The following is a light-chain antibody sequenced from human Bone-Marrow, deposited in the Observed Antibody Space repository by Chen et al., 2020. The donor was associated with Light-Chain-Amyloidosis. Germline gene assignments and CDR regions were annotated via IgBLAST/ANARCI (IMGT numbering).Light chain of an antibody. CDR2: RDT. Sequence: SYELTQPPSVSVSPGQTVRITCSGDDLPTKYAYWYQQKPGQAPVLVIHRDTERPSGISERFSGSRSGTTATLTISGGQAEDEADYHCQAADSSGTYEVVFGGGTKLTVL. J-gene: IGLJ2*01. V-gene: IGLV3-25*03. CDR1: DLPTKY. CDR3: QAADSSGTYEVV.